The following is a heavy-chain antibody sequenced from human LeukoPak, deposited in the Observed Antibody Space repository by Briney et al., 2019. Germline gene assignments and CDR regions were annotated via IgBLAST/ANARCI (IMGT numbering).Heavy chain of an antibody. V-gene: IGHV3-66*01. CDR1: GFTVSSNY. J-gene: IGHJ6*02. D-gene: IGHD3-3*01. CDR2: IYSGGST. Sequence: PGGSLTLSCAASGFTVSSNYMSWVRQAPGKGLEWVSVIYSGGSTYYADSVKGRFTISRDNSKNTLYLQMNSLRAEDTAVYYCARSLDYDFWSGYYTGRDYGMDVWGQGTTVTVSS. CDR3: ARSLDYDFWSGYYTGRDYGMDV.